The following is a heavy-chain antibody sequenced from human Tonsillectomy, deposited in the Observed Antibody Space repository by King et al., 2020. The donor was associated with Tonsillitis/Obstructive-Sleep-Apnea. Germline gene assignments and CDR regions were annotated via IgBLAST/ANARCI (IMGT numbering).Heavy chain of an antibody. V-gene: IGHV3-9*01. J-gene: IGHJ6*03. CDR2: IRWSGGSM. D-gene: IGHD3-3*01. CDR1: GFTFDDYA. Sequence: VQLVESGGGLVQPGRSLRLSCAASGFTFDDYAVHWVRHAPGKGLGWVAGIRWSGGSMGYADSVKGRFTISRDNAKNSLFLQMNSLSAEDTALYYCAKAILCTIFGVVTPAMDVSGKGTTVTVSS. CDR3: AKAILCTIFGVVTPAMDV.